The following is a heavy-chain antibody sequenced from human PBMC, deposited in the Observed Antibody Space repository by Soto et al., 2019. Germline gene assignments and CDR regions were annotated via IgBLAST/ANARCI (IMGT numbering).Heavy chain of an antibody. D-gene: IGHD2-2*01. CDR1: GGTFSSYA. CDR3: ARYPTRYCSSTSCYGDAFDI. Sequence: QVQLVQSGAEVKKPGSSVKVSCMASGGTFSSYAISWVRQAPGQGLEWMGGIIPIFGTANYAQKFQGRVTITADESTSTAYMELSSLRSEDTAVYYCARYPTRYCSSTSCYGDAFDIWGQGTMVTVSS. J-gene: IGHJ3*02. CDR2: IIPIFGTA. V-gene: IGHV1-69*01.